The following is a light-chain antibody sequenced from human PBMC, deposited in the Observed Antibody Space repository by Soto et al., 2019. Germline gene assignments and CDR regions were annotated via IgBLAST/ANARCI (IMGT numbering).Light chain of an antibody. CDR1: QNIRSR. V-gene: IGKV1-5*01. CDR2: DAS. Sequence: DFQMTQSPSTLSSSVGDRVTITCRASQNIRSRLAWFQQKPGKAPKLLIYDASSLESGVPQRFSGSGSGTEFTLTISSLQPDDFATYYCQQCNSYPWTFGQGTKVDIK. J-gene: IGKJ1*01. CDR3: QQCNSYPWT.